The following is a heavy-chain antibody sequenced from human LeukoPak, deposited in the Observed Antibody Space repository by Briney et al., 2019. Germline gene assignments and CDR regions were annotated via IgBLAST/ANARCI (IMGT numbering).Heavy chain of an antibody. D-gene: IGHD2-15*01. V-gene: IGHV4-59*01. CDR2: IYYSGST. CDR1: GDSIGTYY. Sequence: SETLSLTCTVSGDSIGTYYWSWIRQPPGKGLEWIGHIYYSGSTKYNPSLKSRVTVSVDTSKNQFSLRLSSVTAADTAVYYCARAGGVVADPFDYWGQGTLVTVSS. J-gene: IGHJ4*02. CDR3: ARAGGVVADPFDY.